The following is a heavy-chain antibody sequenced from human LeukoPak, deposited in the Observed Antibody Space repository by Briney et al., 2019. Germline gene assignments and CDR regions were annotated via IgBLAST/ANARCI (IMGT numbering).Heavy chain of an antibody. CDR1: GGSISSYY. D-gene: IGHD3-22*01. Sequence: PSETLSLTCTVSGGSISSYYWSWIRQPAGKGLEWIGRIYTSGSTNYNPSLKSRVTISVDKSENQFSLKLSSVTAADTTVYYCAREPPYYYDSSGSEPSFDYWGQGTLVTVSS. CDR3: AREPPYYYDSSGSEPSFDY. V-gene: IGHV4-4*07. J-gene: IGHJ4*02. CDR2: IYTSGST.